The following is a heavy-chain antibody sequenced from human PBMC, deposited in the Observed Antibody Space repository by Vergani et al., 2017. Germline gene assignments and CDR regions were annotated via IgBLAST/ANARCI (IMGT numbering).Heavy chain of an antibody. CDR3: ASGDAFDI. V-gene: IGHV3-30*03. CDR1: GFTFSSYG. Sequence: VQLVESGGGLVQPGGSLRLSCAASGFTFSSYGMHWVRQAPGKGLEWVAVISYDGSNKYYADSVKGRFTISRDNSKNSLYLQMNSLRAEDTAVYYCASGDAFDIWGQGTMVTVSS. CDR2: ISYDGSNK. J-gene: IGHJ3*02.